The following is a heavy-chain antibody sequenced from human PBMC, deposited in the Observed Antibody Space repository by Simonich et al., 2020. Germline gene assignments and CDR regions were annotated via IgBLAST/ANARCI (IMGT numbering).Heavy chain of an antibody. Sequence: QVQLQESGPGLVKPSETLSLTCAVSGYSISSGYYWGWIRQPPGKGLEWIGSIYHSASTYYNPSLKSRFTISVDTSKYQFSLKLSSVTAADTAVYSCARAHSRYCSGGSCYFDYWGQGTLVTVSS. J-gene: IGHJ4*02. CDR3: ARAHSRYCSGGSCYFDY. CDR2: IYHSAST. D-gene: IGHD2-15*01. V-gene: IGHV4-38-2*01. CDR1: GYSISSGYY.